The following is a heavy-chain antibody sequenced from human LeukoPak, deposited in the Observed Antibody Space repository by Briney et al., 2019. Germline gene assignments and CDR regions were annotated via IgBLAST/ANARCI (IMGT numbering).Heavy chain of an antibody. Sequence: PGGSLRLSCAASGFTFSSYSMNWVRQAPGKGLEWVSSISSSSSYIYYADSVKGRFTISRDNSKNTLYLQMNSLRAEDTAVYYCARVPPVEWEPGDAFDIWGQGTMVTVSS. CDR1: GFTFSSYS. V-gene: IGHV3-21*04. J-gene: IGHJ3*02. CDR3: ARVPPVEWEPGDAFDI. CDR2: ISSSSSYI. D-gene: IGHD1-26*01.